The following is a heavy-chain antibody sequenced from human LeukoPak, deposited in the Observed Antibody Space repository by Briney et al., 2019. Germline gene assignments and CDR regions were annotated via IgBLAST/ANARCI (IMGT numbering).Heavy chain of an antibody. CDR2: ISYDGSNK. Sequence: GGSLRLSCAASGFTFSSYAMHWVRQAPGKGLEWVAVISYDGSNKYYADSVKGRFTISRDNSKNTLYLQMNSLRAEDTAVYYCAKSNGWYDYWGQGTLVTVSS. CDR1: GFTFSSYA. D-gene: IGHD6-19*01. CDR3: AKSNGWYDY. V-gene: IGHV3-30*18. J-gene: IGHJ4*02.